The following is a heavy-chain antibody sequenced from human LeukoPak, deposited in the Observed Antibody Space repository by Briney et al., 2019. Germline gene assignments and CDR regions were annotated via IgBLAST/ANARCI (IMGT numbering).Heavy chain of an antibody. CDR3: ARDRVESHAPYSSSSD. V-gene: IGHV1-18*04. J-gene: IGHJ4*02. Sequence: ASVKVSCKASGYTFTGYYMHWVRQAPGQGLEWMGWISAYNGNTNYAQKLQGRVTMTTDTSTSTAYMELRSLRSDDTAVNYCARDRVESHAPYSSSSDWGQGTLVTVSS. CDR2: ISAYNGNT. CDR1: GYTFTGYY. D-gene: IGHD6-6*01.